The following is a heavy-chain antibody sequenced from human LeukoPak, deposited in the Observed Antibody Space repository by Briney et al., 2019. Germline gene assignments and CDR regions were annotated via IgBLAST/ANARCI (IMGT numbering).Heavy chain of an antibody. J-gene: IGHJ4*02. CDR3: ATDSTVQYYYDSSGYLY. Sequence: ASVKVSCKVSGYTLTELSMHWVRQAPGKGLEWMGGFDPEDGETIYGQKFQGRVTMTEDTYTDTDYMELSSLRSEDTAVYYCATDSTVQYYYDSSGYLYWGQGTLVTVSS. D-gene: IGHD3-22*01. V-gene: IGHV1-24*01. CDR1: GYTLTELS. CDR2: FDPEDGET.